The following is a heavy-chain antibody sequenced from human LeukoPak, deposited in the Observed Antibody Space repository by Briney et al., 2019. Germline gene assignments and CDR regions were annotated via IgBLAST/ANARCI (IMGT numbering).Heavy chain of an antibody. Sequence: SETLSLTCTVSGYSISSSSYYWGWIRQPPGKGLEWIGSIYYSGSTYYNPSLKSRVTISVDTSKNQFSLKLSSVTAADTAVYYCARQAYSSSWPIYYYYYMDVWGKGTTVTISS. CDR2: IYYSGST. CDR1: GYSISSSSYY. V-gene: IGHV4-39*01. J-gene: IGHJ6*03. CDR3: ARQAYSSSWPIYYYYYMDV. D-gene: IGHD6-13*01.